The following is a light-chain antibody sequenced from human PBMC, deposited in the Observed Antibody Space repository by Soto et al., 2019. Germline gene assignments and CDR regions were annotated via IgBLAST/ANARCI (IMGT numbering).Light chain of an antibody. V-gene: IGLV2-8*01. J-gene: IGLJ2*01. Sequence: QSALTQPPSASGSPGQSVTISCTGTITDIGTYHYVSWYQQHPGKAPKLIIYEVSERPSGVPDRFSGSKSGNTASLTVSGPQAEDEADYYCSSYAGTKTLIFGGGTKVTGL. CDR2: EVS. CDR1: ITDIGTYHY. CDR3: SSYAGTKTLI.